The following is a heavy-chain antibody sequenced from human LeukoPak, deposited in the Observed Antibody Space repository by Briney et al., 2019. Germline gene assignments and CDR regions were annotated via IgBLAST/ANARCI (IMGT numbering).Heavy chain of an antibody. CDR2: MNPNSGNT. CDR1: GYTFTSYD. J-gene: IGHJ4*02. Sequence: GASVKVSCKASGYTFTSYDINWVRQATGQGLEWMGWMNPNSGNTGYAQKFQGRVTMTRNTSISTAYMELSSLRSEDTAVYYCARVDYDILTAPDYWGQGTLVTVSS. V-gene: IGHV1-8*01. CDR3: ARVDYDILTAPDY. D-gene: IGHD3-9*01.